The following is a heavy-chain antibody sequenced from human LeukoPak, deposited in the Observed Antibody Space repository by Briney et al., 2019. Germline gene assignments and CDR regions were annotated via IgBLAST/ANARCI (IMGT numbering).Heavy chain of an antibody. Sequence: PSETLSLTCAVSGGSISSYYWGWIRQPPGKGLEWIGSIYYSGSTYYNPSLKSRVTISVDTSKNQFSLKLSSVTAADTAVYYCAGHGSLAIVVVPSSSFDPWGQGTLVTVSS. D-gene: IGHD2-2*01. CDR2: IYYSGST. CDR3: AGHGSLAIVVVPSSSFDP. CDR1: GGSISSYY. V-gene: IGHV4-39*01. J-gene: IGHJ5*02.